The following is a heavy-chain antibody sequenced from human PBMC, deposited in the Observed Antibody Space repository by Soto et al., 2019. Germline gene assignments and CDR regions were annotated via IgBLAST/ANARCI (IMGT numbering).Heavy chain of an antibody. CDR1: GFTFSAFD. Sequence: QLQLVESGGGVVQPEKSLRLSCEASGFTFSAFDMHWVHQSPGKGLEWVATSSYDGDTKYYANSVKGRFTISRDNSRNTLDLHMNSLRAEDTAMYYCTRDWSAVIGTPFELWGQGTMVVVSS. J-gene: IGHJ3*01. D-gene: IGHD6-19*01. V-gene: IGHV3-30-3*01. CDR3: TRDWSAVIGTPFEL. CDR2: SSYDGDTK.